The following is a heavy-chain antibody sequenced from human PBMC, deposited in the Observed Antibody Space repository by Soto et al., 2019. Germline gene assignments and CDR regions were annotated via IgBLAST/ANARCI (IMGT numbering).Heavy chain of an antibody. D-gene: IGHD3-9*01. CDR1: GFTFSGYS. Sequence: GGSLRLSCAASGFTFSGYSVNWVRQAPGKGLEWVSYISSGSKTIYYADSVKGRFTVSRDNVRNSQYLQMNSLRDEDTAVYYCVREDILGTRSFDYWGQGTLVTVSS. CDR2: ISSGSKTI. J-gene: IGHJ4*02. V-gene: IGHV3-48*02. CDR3: VREDILGTRSFDY.